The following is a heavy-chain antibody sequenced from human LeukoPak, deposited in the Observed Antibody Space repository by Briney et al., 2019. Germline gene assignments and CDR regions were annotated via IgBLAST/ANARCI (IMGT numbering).Heavy chain of an antibody. CDR1: GYTFTSYY. CDR3: ARDGAGDYDSSGYYPTGYFDY. CDR2: INPSGGST. V-gene: IGHV1-46*01. D-gene: IGHD3-22*01. J-gene: IGHJ4*02. Sequence: ASEKVSCKASGYTFTSYYMHWVRQAPGQGLEWMGIINPSGGSTSYAQKFQGRVTMTRDTSTSTVYMELSSLRSEDTAVYYCARDGAGDYDSSGYYPTGYFDYWGQGTLVTVSS.